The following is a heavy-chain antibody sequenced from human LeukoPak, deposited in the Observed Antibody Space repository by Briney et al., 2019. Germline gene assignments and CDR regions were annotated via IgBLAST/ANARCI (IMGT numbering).Heavy chain of an antibody. CDR2: ISAYNGNT. Sequence: ASVKVSCKASGYTFTSYGISWVRQAPGQGREWMGWISAYNGNTNYAQKLQGRVTMTTDTSTSTAYMELRSLRSDDTAVYYCAREKYYGSGSSGYYYYYYGMDVWGQGTTVTVSS. D-gene: IGHD3-10*01. V-gene: IGHV1-18*01. CDR3: AREKYYGSGSSGYYYYYYGMDV. J-gene: IGHJ6*02. CDR1: GYTFTSYG.